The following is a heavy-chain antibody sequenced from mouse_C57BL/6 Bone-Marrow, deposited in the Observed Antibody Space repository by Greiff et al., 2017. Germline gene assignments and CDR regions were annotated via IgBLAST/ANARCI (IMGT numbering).Heavy chain of an antibody. D-gene: IGHD1-1*01. CDR3: ASFITTVVDAMDY. J-gene: IGHJ4*01. CDR1: GFTFSDYY. V-gene: IGHV5-12*01. CDR2: ISNGGGST. Sequence: DVHLVESGGGLVQPGGSLKLSCAASGFTFSDYYMYWVRQTPEKRLEWVAYISNGGGSTYYPDTVKGRFTISRDNAKNTLYLQMSRLKSEDTAMYYCASFITTVVDAMDYWGQGTSVTVSS.